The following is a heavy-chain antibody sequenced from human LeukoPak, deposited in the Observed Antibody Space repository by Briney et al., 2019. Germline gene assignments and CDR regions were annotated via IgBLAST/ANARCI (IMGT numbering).Heavy chain of an antibody. CDR3: ARALVEMATGGDVDWFDP. V-gene: IGHV4-34*01. Sequence: PSETLSLTCAVYGGSFSGYYWSWIRQPPGKGLEWIGEINHSGSTNYNPSLKSRVTTSVDTSKNQFSLKLSSVTAADTAVYYCARALVEMATGGDVDWFDPWGQGTLVTVSS. D-gene: IGHD5-12*01. CDR2: INHSGST. J-gene: IGHJ5*02. CDR1: GGSFSGYY.